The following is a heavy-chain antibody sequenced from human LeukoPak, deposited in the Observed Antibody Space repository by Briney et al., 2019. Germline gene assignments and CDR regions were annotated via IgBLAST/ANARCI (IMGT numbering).Heavy chain of an antibody. CDR3: ARNSGYYYDNTGYLL. D-gene: IGHD3-22*01. CDR1: GGSISSSTYY. Sequence: SETLSLTCTVSGGSISSSTYYWGWIRQPPGKGREWIGTISYSGTTYYNPSLKSRVTISIDTSKNQFSLKLSSVTAADTAVYYCARNSGYYYDNTGYLLWGQGTLVTVSS. V-gene: IGHV4-39*01. J-gene: IGHJ4*02. CDR2: ISYSGTT.